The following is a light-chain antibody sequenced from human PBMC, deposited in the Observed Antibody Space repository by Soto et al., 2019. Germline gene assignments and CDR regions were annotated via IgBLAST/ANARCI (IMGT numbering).Light chain of an antibody. V-gene: IGKV3-15*01. J-gene: IGKJ5*01. CDR2: GSS. Sequence: EMVMPQSPATLPAPPGERATLSCRAGQSVISNLAWYHQEPCQAPRLLIYGSSTSATRIPVRFSGSGSGTEFTLTISSLQSEDFAVYYGQQYNNWPITFGQGTRLEIK. CDR1: QSVISN. CDR3: QQYNNWPIT.